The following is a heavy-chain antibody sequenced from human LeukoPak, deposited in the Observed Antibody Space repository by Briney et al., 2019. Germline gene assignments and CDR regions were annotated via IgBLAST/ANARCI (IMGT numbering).Heavy chain of an antibody. CDR2: ISAYNKR. CDR1: GYTFTSYI. Sequence: GASVKVSCKASGYTFTSYIINWVRQVPGQGLEWMGWISAYNKRNYAQKFQGRVTMTTDTSTSTAYMELRNLRSDDTAVYYCARVSAPPDYGDYVSENWFDPWGQGTLVTVSS. D-gene: IGHD4-17*01. CDR3: ARVSAPPDYGDYVSENWFDP. J-gene: IGHJ5*02. V-gene: IGHV1-18*01.